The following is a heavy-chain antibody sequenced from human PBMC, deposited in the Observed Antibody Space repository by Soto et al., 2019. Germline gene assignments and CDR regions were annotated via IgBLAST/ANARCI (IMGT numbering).Heavy chain of an antibody. J-gene: IGHJ2*01. CDR2: ISYDGSNK. V-gene: IGHV3-30*18. CDR1: GFTFSSYG. D-gene: IGHD4-17*01. CDR3: AKDGHGDYDWYFDL. Sequence: QVQLVESGGGVVQPGRSLRLSCAASGFTFSSYGMHWVRQAPGKGLEWVAVISYDGSNKYYADSVKGRFTISRDNSKNTLYLHMNSLRAEDTAVYYCAKDGHGDYDWYFDLWGRGTLVTVSS.